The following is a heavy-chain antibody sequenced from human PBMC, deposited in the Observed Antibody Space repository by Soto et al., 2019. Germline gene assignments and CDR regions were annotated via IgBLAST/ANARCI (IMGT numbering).Heavy chain of an antibody. CDR2: IYSNGDT. Sequence: PSETLSLTCSVSSDSMNSGGYYWSWIRQHPGKGLEWIGYIYSNGDTYYNPSLKSRVTISVETSKNQFSLNLTSVTAADTAVYYCARRGGSSSGYYYYAMDVWGQGTTVTVSS. V-gene: IGHV4-31*03. CDR1: SDSMNSGGYY. J-gene: IGHJ6*02. CDR3: ARRGGSSSGYYYYAMDV. D-gene: IGHD6-6*01.